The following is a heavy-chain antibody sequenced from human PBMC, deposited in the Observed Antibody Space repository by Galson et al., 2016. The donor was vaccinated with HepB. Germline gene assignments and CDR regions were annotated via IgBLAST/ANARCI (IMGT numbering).Heavy chain of an antibody. V-gene: IGHV3-7*01. J-gene: IGHJ3*02. CDR2: INHDGSEK. CDR3: AKNFGDYVGDTFDM. Sequence: LEWVANINHDGSEKSYMDSVKGRFTISRDNAKNSLYLQMNSLRAEDTAVYYCAKNFGDYVGDTFDMWGQGTMVTVSS. D-gene: IGHD4-17*01.